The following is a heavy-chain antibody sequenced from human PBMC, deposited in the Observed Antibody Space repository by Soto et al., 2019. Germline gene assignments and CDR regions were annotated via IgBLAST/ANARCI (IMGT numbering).Heavy chain of an antibody. CDR3: ARDDGDGYNFDY. J-gene: IGHJ4*02. CDR1: GYTFTSYA. CDR2: INAGNGNT. D-gene: IGHD5-12*01. Sequence: QVQLVQSGAEEKKPGASVKVSCKASGYTFTSYAMHWVRQAPGQRLEWMGWINAGNGNTKYSQKFQGRVTITRDTSASTAYMELSSLRSEDTAVYYCARDDGDGYNFDYWGQGTLVTVSS. V-gene: IGHV1-3*05.